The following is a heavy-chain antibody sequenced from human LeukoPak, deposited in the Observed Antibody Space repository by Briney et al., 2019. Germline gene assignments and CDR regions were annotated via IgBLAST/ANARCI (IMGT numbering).Heavy chain of an antibody. CDR2: INHSGST. J-gene: IGHJ6*03. CDR1: GYSISSGYY. Sequence: SETLSLTCTVSGYSISSGYYWGWVRQPPGKGLEWIGEINHSGSTNYNPSLKSRVTISVDTSKNQFSLKLSSVTAADTAVYYCARFQQLVRDPKRIYYYYMDVWGKGTTVTVSS. V-gene: IGHV4-38-2*02. CDR3: ARFQQLVRDPKRIYYYYMDV. D-gene: IGHD6-13*01.